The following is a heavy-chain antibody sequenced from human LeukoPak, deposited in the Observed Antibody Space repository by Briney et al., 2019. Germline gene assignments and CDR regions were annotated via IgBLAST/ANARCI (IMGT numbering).Heavy chain of an antibody. V-gene: IGHV3-7*01. Sequence: GGSLRLSCAASGFTFSSYWMSWVRQAPGKGLKWVANIKQDGSEKYYVDSVKGRFTISRDNAKNSLYLQMNSLRAEDTAVYYCASASIAAGPYYFDSWGQGTLVTVSS. CDR3: ASASIAAGPYYFDS. D-gene: IGHD6-13*01. CDR1: GFTFSSYW. CDR2: IKQDGSEK. J-gene: IGHJ4*02.